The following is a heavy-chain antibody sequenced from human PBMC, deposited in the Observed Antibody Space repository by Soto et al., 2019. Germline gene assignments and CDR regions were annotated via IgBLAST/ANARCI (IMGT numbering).Heavy chain of an antibody. D-gene: IGHD6-19*01. CDR3: ARSVAVPGAHIDY. CDR2: VYYTGST. CDR1: GGSISGSY. Sequence: SETLSLTCSVSGGSISGSYWSWIRQSPGKGLEWLGYVYYTGSTNYSPSLGSRVSISVDTSKNEFSLRLSSVTAADTAVYFCARSVAVPGAHIDYWGQGTQVTVSS. V-gene: IGHV4-59*01. J-gene: IGHJ4*02.